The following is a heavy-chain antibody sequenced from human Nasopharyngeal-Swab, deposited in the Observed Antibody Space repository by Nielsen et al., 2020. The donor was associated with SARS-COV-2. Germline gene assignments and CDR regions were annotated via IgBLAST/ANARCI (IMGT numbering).Heavy chain of an antibody. V-gene: IGHV5-10-1*01. Sequence: ARQMPGKGLDWMGRIDPIDFPTNYRPSFEGHVTMSVDTYSSTAYLQWSSQKASDAAIYYCARQGTFMDVWGTGTTVTVSS. CDR3: ARQGTFMDV. D-gene: IGHD2/OR15-2a*01. J-gene: IGHJ6*03. CDR2: IDPIDFPT.